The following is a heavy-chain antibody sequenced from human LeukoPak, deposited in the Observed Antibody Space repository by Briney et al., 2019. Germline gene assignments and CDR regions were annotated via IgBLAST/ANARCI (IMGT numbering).Heavy chain of an antibody. CDR1: GFTFSSYW. D-gene: IGHD3-22*01. J-gene: IGHJ4*02. V-gene: IGHV3-7*01. Sequence: GGSLRLSCAASGFTFSSYWMTWVRQAPGKGLEWVANIKQDGGAKYYVDSLRGRFSISRDNVKNSLFLQMNSLSDDDTAVYYCARCPYDSTGYYSVPSHLDYWGQGTLVTVSS. CDR3: ARCPYDSTGYYSVPSHLDY. CDR2: IKQDGGAK.